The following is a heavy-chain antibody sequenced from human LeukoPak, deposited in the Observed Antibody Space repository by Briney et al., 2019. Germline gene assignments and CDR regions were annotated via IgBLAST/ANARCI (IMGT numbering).Heavy chain of an antibody. V-gene: IGHV3-11*04. J-gene: IGHJ3*02. D-gene: IGHD3-22*01. CDR1: GFTFSDNY. CDR2: ISSSGSI. Sequence: GGSLRLSCAASGFTFSDNYMSWIRQAPGKGLEWVSYISSSGSIYYADSVKGRFTISRDNAKNSLYLRMNSLRAEDTAVYYCARDWRDSSGKFPNDAFDIWGQGTMVTVSS. CDR3: ARDWRDSSGKFPNDAFDI.